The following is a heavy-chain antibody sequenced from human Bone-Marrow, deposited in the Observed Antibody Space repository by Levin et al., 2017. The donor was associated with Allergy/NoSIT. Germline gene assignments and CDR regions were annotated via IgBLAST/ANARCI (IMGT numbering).Heavy chain of an antibody. D-gene: IGHD5-18*01. CDR1: GFTFSSYS. V-gene: IGHV3-21*01. CDR3: ARDRGRETAMEW. CDR2: ISSSSSYI. Sequence: PGGSLRLSCAASGFTFSSYSMNWVRQAPGKGLEWVSSISSSSSYIYYADSVKGRFTISRDNAKNSLYLQMNSLRAEDTAVYYCARDRGRETAMEWWGQGTLVTVSS. J-gene: IGHJ4*02.